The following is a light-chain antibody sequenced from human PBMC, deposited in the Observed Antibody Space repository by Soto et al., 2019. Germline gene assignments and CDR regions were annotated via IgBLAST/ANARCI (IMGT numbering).Light chain of an antibody. Sequence: QAVVTQEPSFSVSPGGTVTLTVGLSSASVSISYYPSWYQQTPGQAPRTLIYSTNTRSSGVPDRFSGSILGNKAALTITGAQADDESDYYCVLYMGSGPLWVFGGGTKVTVL. CDR1: SASVSISYY. CDR2: STN. V-gene: IGLV8-61*01. CDR3: VLYMGSGPLWV. J-gene: IGLJ3*02.